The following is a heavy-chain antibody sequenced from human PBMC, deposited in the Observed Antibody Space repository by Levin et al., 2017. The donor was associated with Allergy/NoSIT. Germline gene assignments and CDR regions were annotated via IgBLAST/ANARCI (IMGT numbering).Heavy chain of an antibody. CDR2: IYNSGST. Sequence: SETLSLTCTVSGGSISSSISYWGWIRQAPGKGLEWIVSIYNSGSTYYNLTLKSRVTTSVDTSQNQFSLKLSSVTAADTAVYYCARQCYDSLTGYYSLCYWGQGTLVTVSS. CDR1: GGSISSSISY. V-gene: IGHV4-39*01. D-gene: IGHD3-9*01. J-gene: IGHJ4*02. CDR3: ARQCYDSLTGYYSLCY.